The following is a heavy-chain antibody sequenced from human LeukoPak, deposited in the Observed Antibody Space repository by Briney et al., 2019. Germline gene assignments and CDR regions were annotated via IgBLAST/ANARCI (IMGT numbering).Heavy chain of an antibody. Sequence: GGSLRLSCAASGFTFSSYGMHWVRQAPSKGLEWVAIIWYDGGNIDYTDSVKGRFTISRDNSKNTLYLQMNSLRAEDTAVYYCAKDQYGGNPQYYFDYWGREPWSPSPQ. D-gene: IGHD4-23*01. CDR2: IWYDGGNI. V-gene: IGHV3-33*06. CDR1: GFTFSSYG. J-gene: IGHJ4*02. CDR3: AKDQYGGNPQYYFDY.